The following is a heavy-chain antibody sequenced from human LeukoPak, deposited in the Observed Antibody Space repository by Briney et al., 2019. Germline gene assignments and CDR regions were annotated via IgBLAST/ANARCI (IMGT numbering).Heavy chain of an antibody. V-gene: IGHV3-7*04. CDR3: ARGTYYYEF. J-gene: IGHJ4*02. CDR1: KFTFSNYF. D-gene: IGHD3-16*01. CDR2: MNQFGNEK. Sequence: GGSLRLSCAASKFTFSNYFMSWVRQAPGKGLEWVAYMNQFGNEKKYLDSVKGRFTISRDNAENSLYLQMNSLRAEDTAVYYCARGTYYYEFWGQGTLVTVSS.